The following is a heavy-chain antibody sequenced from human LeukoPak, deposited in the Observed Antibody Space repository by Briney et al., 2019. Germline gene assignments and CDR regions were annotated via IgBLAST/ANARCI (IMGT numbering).Heavy chain of an antibody. Sequence: PGGSLRLSCAASGFTFSDYYMSWIRQAPGKGLEWVSYISSSGSTIYYADSVKGRFAISRDNAKNSLYLQMNSLRAEDTAVYYCARSWQLPAAMGFDYWGQGTLVTVSP. J-gene: IGHJ4*02. CDR1: GFTFSDYY. CDR2: ISSSGSTI. D-gene: IGHD2-2*01. CDR3: ARSWQLPAAMGFDY. V-gene: IGHV3-11*01.